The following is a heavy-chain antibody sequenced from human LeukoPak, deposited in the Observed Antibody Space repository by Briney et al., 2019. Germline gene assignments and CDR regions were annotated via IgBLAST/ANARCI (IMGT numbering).Heavy chain of an antibody. J-gene: IGHJ4*02. V-gene: IGHV4-61*08. CDR2: IYYSGST. D-gene: IGHD6-13*01. CDR3: ASYSSSWLYFDY. Sequence: SGPALVKPTQTLTLTCTFSGFSLSTSGMCVSWIRQPPGKGLEWIGYIYYSGSTNYNPSLKSRVTISVDTSKNQFSLKLSSVTAADTAVYYCASYSSSWLYFDYWGQGTLVTVSS. CDR1: GFSLSTSGMC.